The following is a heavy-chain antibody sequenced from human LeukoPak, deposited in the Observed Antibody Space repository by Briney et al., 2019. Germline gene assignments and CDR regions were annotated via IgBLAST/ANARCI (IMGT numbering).Heavy chain of an antibody. J-gene: IGHJ4*02. D-gene: IGHD2-2*01. CDR2: INPNSGGT. Sequence: ASVKVSCKASGYTITNNYMHWVRQAPGQGLEWMGWINPNSGGTNYAQKFQGRVTMTRDTSISTAYMELSRLRSDDTAVYYCARVVVPAATKVVTERAYEFDYWGQGTLVTVSS. CDR3: ARVVVPAATKVVTERAYEFDY. CDR1: GYTITNNY. V-gene: IGHV1-2*02.